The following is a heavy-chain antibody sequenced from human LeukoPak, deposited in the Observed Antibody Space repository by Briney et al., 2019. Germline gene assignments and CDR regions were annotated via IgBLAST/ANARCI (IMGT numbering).Heavy chain of an antibody. V-gene: IGHV3-23*01. CDR1: GFTFSSYA. D-gene: IGHD2-2*01. CDR2: ISGSGGST. CDR3: AKDLFPLLPAAHYFDY. Sequence: GGSLRLSCAASGFTFSSYAMSWVRQAPGKGLEWVSAISGSGGSTYYADSVKGRFTISRDNSKNTPYLQMNSLRAEDTAVYYCAKDLFPLLPAAHYFDYWGQGTLVTVSS. J-gene: IGHJ4*02.